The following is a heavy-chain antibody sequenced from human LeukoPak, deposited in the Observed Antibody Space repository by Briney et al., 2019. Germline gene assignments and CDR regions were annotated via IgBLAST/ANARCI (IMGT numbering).Heavy chain of an antibody. V-gene: IGHV4-61*02. J-gene: IGHJ6*03. Sequence: PSETLSLTCTVSGGSISSGSSYWSWIRQPAGKGLEWIGRIYTSGSTNYNPSLKSRVTISADTSKNQFSLKLSSVTAADTAVYYCARDGRGLGFYYYYMDVWGKGTTVTVSS. CDR3: ARDGRGLGFYYYYMDV. CDR1: GGSISSGSSY. CDR2: IYTSGST.